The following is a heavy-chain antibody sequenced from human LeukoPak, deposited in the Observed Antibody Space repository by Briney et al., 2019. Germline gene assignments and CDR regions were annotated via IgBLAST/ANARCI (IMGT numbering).Heavy chain of an antibody. Sequence: KTSETLSLTCTVSGGSISSSSYYWGWIRQPPGKGLEWIGSIYYSGSTYYNPSLKSRVTTSVDTSKNQFSLKLSPVTAADTAVYYCARNSSWRGGYFDYWGQGTLVTVSS. CDR2: IYYSGST. J-gene: IGHJ4*02. CDR3: ARNSSWRGGYFDY. CDR1: GGSISSSSYY. V-gene: IGHV4-39*01. D-gene: IGHD6-6*01.